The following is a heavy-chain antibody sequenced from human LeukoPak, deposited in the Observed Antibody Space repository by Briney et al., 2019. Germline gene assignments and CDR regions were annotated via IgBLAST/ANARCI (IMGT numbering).Heavy chain of an antibody. V-gene: IGHV3-23*01. Sequence: GGSLRLSCAASGFIFSSYTMNWVRQAPGKGLEWVSAISGSGGNTYYADSVKGRFTISRDNSKNTLYLQMNSLRAEDTAVYYCAKGDSGHYYDSSGYLNWFDPWSQGTLVTVSS. J-gene: IGHJ5*02. D-gene: IGHD3-22*01. CDR3: AKGDSGHYYDSSGYLNWFDP. CDR2: ISGSGGNT. CDR1: GFIFSSYT.